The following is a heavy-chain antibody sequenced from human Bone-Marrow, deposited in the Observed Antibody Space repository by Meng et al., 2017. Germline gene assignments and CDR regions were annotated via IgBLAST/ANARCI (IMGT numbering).Heavy chain of an antibody. V-gene: IGHV3-15*01. CDR1: GFTFSNAW. CDR2: MKSNVDGGTV. Sequence: SGGGFVRLGGSLRLSCAASGFTFSNAWMTWVRQAPGKGLEWIGRMKSNVDGGTVDYAAAVKGRFFISRDDSENTFYLQMNSLKTEDTAVYYCSGHVDYWGHGTLVTVSS. CDR3: SGHVDY. J-gene: IGHJ4*01.